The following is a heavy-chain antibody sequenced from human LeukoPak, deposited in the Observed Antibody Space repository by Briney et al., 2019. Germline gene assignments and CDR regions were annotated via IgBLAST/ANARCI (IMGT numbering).Heavy chain of an antibody. CDR2: ISSSGDIK. D-gene: IGHD3-10*01. CDR1: VFTFSNHG. CDR3: AKDDAWLRYGE. J-gene: IGHJ4*02. V-gene: IGHV3-23*01. Sequence: GGTLRLSCATSVFTFSNHGMNWVRQAPGKGLEWVSGISSSGDIKYYADSVKGRFTISRDNSKNTVYLEVISLTDEDTVVYYCAKDDAWLRYGEWSQGTLVTVSS.